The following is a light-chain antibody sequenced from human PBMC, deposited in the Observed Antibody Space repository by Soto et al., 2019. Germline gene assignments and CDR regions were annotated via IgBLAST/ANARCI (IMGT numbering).Light chain of an antibody. CDR2: AAS. V-gene: IGKV3-20*01. Sequence: EIVLTQSPGSLSLSPGERATLSCRASQSVSSSYLAWYQQKPGQAPSLLIYAASSRATGIADRFSGSGSGTDFTLTISRLEPEDVAVYYCQLYGSSPLYTFGQGTKLEIK. CDR3: QLYGSSPLYT. CDR1: QSVSSSY. J-gene: IGKJ2*01.